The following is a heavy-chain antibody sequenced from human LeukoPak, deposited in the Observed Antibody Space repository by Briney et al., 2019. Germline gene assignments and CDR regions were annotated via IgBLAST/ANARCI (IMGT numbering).Heavy chain of an antibody. Sequence: PSETLSLTCAVSGGSISGNNWWNWVRQPPGKGLEWIGEIYHSGSTNYNPSLKSRVTISVDKSKNQFSLKLNSVTAADTALYYCARGESARDWFDPWGQGTLVSVSS. J-gene: IGHJ5*02. CDR1: GGSISGNNW. CDR3: ARGESARDWFDP. V-gene: IGHV4-4*02. CDR2: IYHSGST.